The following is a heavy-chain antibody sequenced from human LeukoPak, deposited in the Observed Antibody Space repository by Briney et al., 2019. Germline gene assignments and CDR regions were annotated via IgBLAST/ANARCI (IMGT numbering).Heavy chain of an antibody. V-gene: IGHV4-59*01. Sequence: SETLSLTCTVSGGSISSYYWSWIRQPPGKGLEWIGYIYSSGSTNYNPSLKSRVTISVDTSKNQFSLKLSSVTAADTAVYYCARSRQIQLWLEFDYWGQGTLVTVSS. D-gene: IGHD5-18*01. CDR3: ARSRQIQLWLEFDY. CDR2: IYSSGST. CDR1: GGSISSYY. J-gene: IGHJ4*02.